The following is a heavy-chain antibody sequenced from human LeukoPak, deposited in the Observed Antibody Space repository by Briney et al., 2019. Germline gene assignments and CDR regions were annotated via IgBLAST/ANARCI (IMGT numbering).Heavy chain of an antibody. J-gene: IGHJ4*02. CDR1: GFTFSSCA. CDR2: ISYDGSNK. V-gene: IGHV3-30-3*01. D-gene: IGHD1-26*01. CDR3: ARGREYFDY. Sequence: GGSLRLSCAASGFTFSSCAMHWVRQAPGKGLEWVAVISYDGSNKYYADSVKGRFTISRDNSKNTLYLQMSSLRAEDTAVYYCARGREYFDYWGQGTLVTVSS.